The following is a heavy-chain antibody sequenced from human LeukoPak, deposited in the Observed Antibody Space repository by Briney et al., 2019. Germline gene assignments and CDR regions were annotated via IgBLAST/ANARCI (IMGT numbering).Heavy chain of an antibody. V-gene: IGHV4-59*01. D-gene: IGHD4/OR15-4a*01. J-gene: IGHJ4*02. Sequence: SETLSLTCTVSGVSISSDYWTWTRQPPGKGLEWIGYIHYSGSTSYNPSLKSRVTISVDTSKNQFSLKLTSVTSADTAVYYCARDAGATAYWGQGALVTVSS. CDR3: ARDAGATAY. CDR1: GVSISSDY. CDR2: IHYSGST.